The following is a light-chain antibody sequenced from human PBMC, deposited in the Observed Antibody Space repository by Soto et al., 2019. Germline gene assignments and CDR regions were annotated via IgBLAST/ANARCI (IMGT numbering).Light chain of an antibody. Sequence: PSTLSLSPGEIATLSCMASQSVRTSLAWYQHKPGQAPRLVIYDASLRANGVPARFGGSGSGTDFTLTINSLEPEDFAVYYCQQRNVWPPITFGQGTRLEIK. V-gene: IGKV3-11*01. CDR3: QQRNVWPPIT. CDR2: DAS. J-gene: IGKJ5*01. CDR1: QSVRTS.